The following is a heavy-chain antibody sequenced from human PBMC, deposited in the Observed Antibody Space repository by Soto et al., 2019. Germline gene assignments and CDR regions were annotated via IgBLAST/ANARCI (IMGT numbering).Heavy chain of an antibody. J-gene: IGHJ5*02. CDR1: GDSVSTHSAS. Sequence: SQTLSLTCVISGDSVSTHSASWHWNRQAPSRGLEWLGRTYYRSNWYDDYAESVKSRITINPDTSKHQFSLQLKPVTPEDTAVYYCARDSFCSGGTCYPGYNWFDPWGQGTLVTVPS. CDR2: TYYRSNWYD. D-gene: IGHD2-15*01. CDR3: ARDSFCSGGTCYPGYNWFDP. V-gene: IGHV6-1*01.